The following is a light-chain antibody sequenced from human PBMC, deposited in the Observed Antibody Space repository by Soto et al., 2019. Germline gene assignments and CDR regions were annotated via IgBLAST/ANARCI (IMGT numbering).Light chain of an antibody. CDR1: SGHRSYA. CDR3: QAWGTGPWV. J-gene: IGLJ7*01. CDR2: LNSDGSH. V-gene: IGLV4-69*01. Sequence: QLVLTQSPSASASLGASVKLTCTLSSGHRSYAITWHQQQPHKGPRFLMKLNSDGSHNRGDGVPDRFSGSSSGTERFLTISNLQSEDEADYYCQAWGTGPWVFGGGTQLTVL.